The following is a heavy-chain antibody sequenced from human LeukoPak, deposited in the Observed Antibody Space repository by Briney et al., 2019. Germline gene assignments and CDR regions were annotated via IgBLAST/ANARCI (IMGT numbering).Heavy chain of an antibody. CDR1: GGSISSGAYY. J-gene: IGHJ4*02. CDR3: ARGVGATETYFDY. CDR2: IYYSGST. D-gene: IGHD1-26*01. Sequence: SETLSLTCTVSGGSISSGAYYCSWIRQPPGKGLEWIGYIYYSGSTYYNPSLKSRVTISVDTSKNQFSLKLSSVTAADTAVYYCARGVGATETYFDYWGQGTLVTVSS. V-gene: IGHV4-31*03.